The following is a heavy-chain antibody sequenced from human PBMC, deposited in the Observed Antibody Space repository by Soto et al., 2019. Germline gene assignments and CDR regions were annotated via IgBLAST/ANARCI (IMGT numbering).Heavy chain of an antibody. Sequence: ASVKVSCQASGGTFSSYAISWVRQAPGQGLEWMGGIIPIFGTANYAQKFQGRVTITADESTSTAYMELSSLRSEDTAVYYCARTDMPGDAFDIWGQGTMVTVSS. CDR2: IIPIFGTA. CDR3: ARTDMPGDAFDI. V-gene: IGHV1-69*13. CDR1: GGTFSSYA. D-gene: IGHD2-15*01. J-gene: IGHJ3*02.